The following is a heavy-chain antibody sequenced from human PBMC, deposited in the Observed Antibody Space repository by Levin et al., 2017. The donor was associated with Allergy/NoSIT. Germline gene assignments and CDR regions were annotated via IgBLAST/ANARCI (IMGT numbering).Heavy chain of an antibody. D-gene: IGHD5-24*01. V-gene: IGHV4-30-4*01. CDR3: ARDGDGYNFGY. CDR1: GGSISSGDYY. CDR2: IYYSGST. Sequence: SETLSLTCTVSGGSISSGDYYWSWIRQPPGKGLEWIGYIYYSGSTYYNPSLKSRVTISVDTSKNQFSLKLSSVTAADTAVYYCARDGDGYNFGYWGQGTLVTVSS. J-gene: IGHJ4*02.